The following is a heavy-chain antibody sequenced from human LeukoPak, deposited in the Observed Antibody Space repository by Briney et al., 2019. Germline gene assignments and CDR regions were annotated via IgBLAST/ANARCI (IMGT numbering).Heavy chain of an antibody. CDR1: GFTFSDYY. V-gene: IGHV3-11*04. J-gene: IGHJ4*02. CDR3: VRVSKDTFLPSFFDY. Sequence: GGSLRLSCAASGFTFSDYYLSWIRQAPGKGLECVSYISSTDGTMFYAAPVKGRFSISRDNAQNSLHLQMNSLRAEDSAIYYCVRVSKDTFLPSFFDYWGQGTPVTVSS. D-gene: IGHD3-3*02. CDR2: ISSTDGTM.